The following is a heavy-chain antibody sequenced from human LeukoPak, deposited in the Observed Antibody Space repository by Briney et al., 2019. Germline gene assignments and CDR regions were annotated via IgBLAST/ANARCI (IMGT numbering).Heavy chain of an antibody. CDR2: IYYSGST. CDR3: ARPQGYGDTNDAFDI. CDR1: GGSISSYY. V-gene: IGHV4-59*08. J-gene: IGHJ3*02. D-gene: IGHD4-17*01. Sequence: SETLSLTCTVSGGSISSYYWSWIRQPPGKGLEWIGYIYYSGSTNYNPSLKSRVTISVDTSKNQFSLKLSSVTAADTAVYYCARPQGYGDTNDAFDIWGQGTMVTVSS.